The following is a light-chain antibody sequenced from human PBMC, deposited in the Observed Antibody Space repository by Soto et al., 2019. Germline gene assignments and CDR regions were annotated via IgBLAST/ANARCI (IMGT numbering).Light chain of an antibody. V-gene: IGLV7-43*01. Sequence: QTVVTQDPSLTVSPGGTITLTCAASAGAVTSANYPNWFQQKPGQPPRALIFGTSNRLSWTPARFSGSLLGGKAALTLSSVLPEDEADYYCLLYYGGAQRGVFGGGTKLTVL. J-gene: IGLJ2*01. CDR2: GTS. CDR3: LLYYGGAQRGV. CDR1: AGAVTSANY.